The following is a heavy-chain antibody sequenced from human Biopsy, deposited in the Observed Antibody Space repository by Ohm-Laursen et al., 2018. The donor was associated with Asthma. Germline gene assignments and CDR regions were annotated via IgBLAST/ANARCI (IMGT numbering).Heavy chain of an antibody. CDR2: ISYGGKT. Sequence: ATLSLTCTVSGGSMTPTSHYWDWIRQAPGRGLEWIGYISYGGKTSYNPSLKNRVTISRDTSKNQFSLRLTSVTAADTAVYFCARRITIFGVVQKDHGMDAWGQGTTVIVSS. CDR3: ARRITIFGVVQKDHGMDA. J-gene: IGHJ6*02. D-gene: IGHD3-3*01. V-gene: IGHV4-39*01. CDR1: GGSMTPTSHY.